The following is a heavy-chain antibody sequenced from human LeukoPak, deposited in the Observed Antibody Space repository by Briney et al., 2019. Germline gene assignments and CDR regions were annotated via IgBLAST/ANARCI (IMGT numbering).Heavy chain of an antibody. J-gene: IGHJ6*02. CDR3: TTLRLALAYGVDV. Sequence: GGSLRLSCAASGFTFSNAWMSWVRQAPGQGLEWIGRIKSKTDGETTEYAAPVKGRFTISRDDSKNTLYLQMNSLKTEDTAVYYCTTLRLALAYGVDVWGQGTTATVSS. CDR2: IKSKTDGETT. V-gene: IGHV3-15*01. D-gene: IGHD5/OR15-5a*01. CDR1: GFTFSNAW.